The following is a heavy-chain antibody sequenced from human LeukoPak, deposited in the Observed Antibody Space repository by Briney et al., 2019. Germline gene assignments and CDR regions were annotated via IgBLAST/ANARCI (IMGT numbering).Heavy chain of an antibody. CDR3: ARAIMKDIVVVVAATPIGY. J-gene: IGHJ4*02. D-gene: IGHD2-15*01. V-gene: IGHV3-74*01. Sequence: GGSLRLSCAASGFTFTNYWMHWVRQAPGKGLVWVSRINGDGTTTSYADSVKGRFTISRVNAKSTLYLQMNSLRAEDTAVYYCARAIMKDIVVVVAATPIGYWGQGTLVTVSS. CDR2: INGDGTTT. CDR1: GFTFTNYW.